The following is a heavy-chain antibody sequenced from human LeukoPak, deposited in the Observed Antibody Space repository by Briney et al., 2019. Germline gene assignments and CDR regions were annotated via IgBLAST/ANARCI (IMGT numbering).Heavy chain of an antibody. Sequence: GGSLRLSCAASGFTFSSYSMSWVRQAPGKGLEWVSYISSSSNTIKYADSVRGRFTISRDNAKNSLYLQMNSLRAEDTAVYYCAREAVTFDYWGQGTLVTVSS. J-gene: IGHJ4*02. V-gene: IGHV3-48*01. D-gene: IGHD6-19*01. CDR3: AREAVTFDY. CDR1: GFTFSSYS. CDR2: ISSSSNTI.